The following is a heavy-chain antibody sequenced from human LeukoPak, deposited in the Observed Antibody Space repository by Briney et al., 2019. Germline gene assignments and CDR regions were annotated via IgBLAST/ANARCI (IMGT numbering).Heavy chain of an antibody. Sequence: GGSLRLSCAASGFTFSSYAMSWVRQAPGKGLEWVSSISSSSSYTYYADSVKGRFTISRDNAKNSLYLQMNSLRAEDTAVYYCARDYYGDYAFDYWGQGTLVTVSS. CDR2: ISSSSSYT. V-gene: IGHV3-21*01. CDR1: GFTFSSYA. D-gene: IGHD4-17*01. J-gene: IGHJ4*02. CDR3: ARDYYGDYAFDY.